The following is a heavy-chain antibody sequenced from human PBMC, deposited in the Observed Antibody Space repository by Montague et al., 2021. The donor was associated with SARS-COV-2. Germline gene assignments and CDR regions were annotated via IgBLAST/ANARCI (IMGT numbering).Heavy chain of an antibody. Sequence: TLSLTCIVSSDSISSGGYYWSWIRQHPGKGLEWIGYIYYSGNTYYNPSLKSRVTMSVDTTKNQFSLTLNFVTAADTAVYYCARGPSRLATQEFYFGYWGQGTLVSVSS. CDR1: SDSISSGGYY. CDR2: IYYSGNT. D-gene: IGHD5-24*01. CDR3: ARGPSRLATQEFYFGY. V-gene: IGHV4-31*03. J-gene: IGHJ4*02.